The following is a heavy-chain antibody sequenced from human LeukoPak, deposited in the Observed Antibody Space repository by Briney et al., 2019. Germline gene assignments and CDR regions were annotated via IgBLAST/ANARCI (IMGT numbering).Heavy chain of an antibody. D-gene: IGHD6-19*01. V-gene: IGHV1-8*03. J-gene: IGHJ5*02. CDR1: GYTFTSFD. CDR3: ARGGAVAGDNWFDP. Sequence: RASVKVSCKASGYTFTSFDINWARQVTGQGLEWMGWMSPNNGNTGYAQKFQGRVTITRDTSITTAYMELSSLRSEDTAIYYCARGGAVAGDNWFDPWGQGTLVTVSS. CDR2: MSPNNGNT.